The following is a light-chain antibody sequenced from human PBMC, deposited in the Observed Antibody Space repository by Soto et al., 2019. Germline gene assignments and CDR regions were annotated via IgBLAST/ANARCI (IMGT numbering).Light chain of an antibody. Sequence: DIQMTQSPSTLSGSVGDRVTITCRASQTISSWLAWYQQKPGKAPKLLIYKASTLKSGVPSRFSGSGSGTEFTLTISSLQPDDFATYYCQQYYSYPWTFGQGTKVDNK. CDR3: QQYYSYPWT. CDR2: KAS. CDR1: QTISSW. J-gene: IGKJ1*01. V-gene: IGKV1-5*03.